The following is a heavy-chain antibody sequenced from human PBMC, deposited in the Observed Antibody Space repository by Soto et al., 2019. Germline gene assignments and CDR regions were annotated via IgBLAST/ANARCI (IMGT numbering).Heavy chain of an antibody. J-gene: IGHJ4*02. V-gene: IGHV1-69*13. CDR2: IIPIFGTA. CDR1: GGTFSSYA. CDR3: ARRYYYDSSGRSPFYFDY. Sequence: SVKVSCKASGGTFSSYAISWVRQAPGQGLEWMGGIIPIFGTANYAQKFQGRVTITADESTSTAYMELSSLRSEDTAVYYCARRYYYDSSGRSPFYFDYWGQGTLVTVSS. D-gene: IGHD3-22*01.